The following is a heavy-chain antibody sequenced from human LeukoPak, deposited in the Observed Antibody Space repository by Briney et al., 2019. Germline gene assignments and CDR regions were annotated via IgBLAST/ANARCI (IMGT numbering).Heavy chain of an antibody. V-gene: IGHV3-21*01. CDR2: ISTNSDYI. CDR1: GFTFSTYT. D-gene: IGHD3-10*01. J-gene: IGHJ5*02. Sequence: GGSLRLSCAASGFTFSTYTMNWVRQAPGKGLEWVSSISTNSDYIFYADSVKGRFTISRDNAKNSLYLQMNSLRAEDTAVYYCARDRGVGLWFGGQYRYHNWFDPWGQGTLVTVSS. CDR3: ARDRGVGLWFGGQYRYHNWFDP.